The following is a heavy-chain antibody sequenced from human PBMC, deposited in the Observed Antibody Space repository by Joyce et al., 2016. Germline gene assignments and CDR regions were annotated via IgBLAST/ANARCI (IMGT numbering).Heavy chain of an antibody. D-gene: IGHD3-16*02. CDR1: GFTFSSYW. CDR2: RKQDSSER. J-gene: IGHJ4*02. V-gene: IGHV3-7*03. Sequence: EVQLVVSGGGLVQPGGPLRLSCVVSGFTFSSYWMTWVRQATGKGREWVANRKQDSSERYYVDSVKGRFTISRDNARNSLYLQMNNLRAEDTAVYYCARRNWGVLADFWCQGTLVTVSS. CDR3: ARRNWGVLADF.